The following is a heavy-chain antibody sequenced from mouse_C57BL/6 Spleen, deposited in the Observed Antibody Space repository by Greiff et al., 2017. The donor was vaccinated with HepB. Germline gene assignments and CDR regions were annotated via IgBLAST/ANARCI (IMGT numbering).Heavy chain of an antibody. CDR2: ILPGSGST. Sequence: QVQLQQSGAELMKPGASVKLSCKATGYTFTGYWIEWVKQRPGHGLEWIGEILPGSGSTNYNEKFKGKATFTADTSSNTAYMQLSCLTTEDSAIYYGARSRGNHGGNAMDYWGQGTSVTVSS. D-gene: IGHD2-1*01. V-gene: IGHV1-9*01. J-gene: IGHJ4*01. CDR1: GYTFTGYW. CDR3: ARSRGNHGGNAMDY.